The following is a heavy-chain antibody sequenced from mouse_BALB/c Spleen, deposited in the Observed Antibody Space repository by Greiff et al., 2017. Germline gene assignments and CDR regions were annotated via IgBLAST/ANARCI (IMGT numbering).Heavy chain of an antibody. V-gene: IGHV14-4*02. CDR2: IDPENGDT. Sequence: VQLQQSGAELVRSGASVKLSCTASGFNIKDYYMHWVKQRPEQGLEWIGWIDPENGDTEYAPKFQGKATMTADTSSNTAYLQLSSLTSEDTAVYYCNQFSFDYWGQGTTLTVSS. CDR3: NQFSFDY. J-gene: IGHJ2*01. CDR1: GFNIKDYY.